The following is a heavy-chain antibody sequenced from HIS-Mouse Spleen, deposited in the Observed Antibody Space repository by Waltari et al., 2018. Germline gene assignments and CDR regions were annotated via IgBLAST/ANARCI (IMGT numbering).Heavy chain of an antibody. Sequence: QVQLQQWGAGLLKPSETLSLTCAVYGGSFSGYYWSWIRQPPGKGLGWIGEINHSGSTNYSPALKRRVTISVDTSKNQFSLKLSSVTAADTAVYYCARGGNPGYDSSGYYEGDAFDIWGQGTMVTVSS. CDR2: INHSGST. J-gene: IGHJ3*02. CDR1: GGSFSGYY. V-gene: IGHV4-34*01. CDR3: ARGGNPGYDSSGYYEGDAFDI. D-gene: IGHD3-22*01.